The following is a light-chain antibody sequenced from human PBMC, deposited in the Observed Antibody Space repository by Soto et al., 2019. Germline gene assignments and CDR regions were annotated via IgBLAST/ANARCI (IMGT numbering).Light chain of an antibody. V-gene: IGLV2-14*02. CDR1: SSNVGSYNL. CDR2: EVS. CDR3: CSYTSSSTL. Sequence: QSALTQPASVSGSPGQSITISCTGTSSNVGSYNLVSWYQQHPGKAPKLMIYEVSKRPSGVSNRFSGSKSGNTASLTISGLQAEDEADYHCCSYTSSSTLFGTGTKVTVL. J-gene: IGLJ1*01.